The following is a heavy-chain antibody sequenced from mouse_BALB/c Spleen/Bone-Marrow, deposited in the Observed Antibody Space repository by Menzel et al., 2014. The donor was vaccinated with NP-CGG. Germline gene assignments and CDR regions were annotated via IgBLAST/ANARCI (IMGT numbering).Heavy chain of an antibody. D-gene: IGHD3-3*01. Sequence: QVQLQQPGAELVKPGASVKLSCKSSGYTFTSYYMYWVKQRPGQGLEWIGGINPSNGGTNFNEKFKSKATLTVDKSSSTAYMQLSSLTSEDSAVYYCTREGTFFAYWGQGTLATVSA. CDR1: GYTFTSYY. CDR3: TREGTFFAY. J-gene: IGHJ3*01. CDR2: INPSNGGT. V-gene: IGHV1S81*02.